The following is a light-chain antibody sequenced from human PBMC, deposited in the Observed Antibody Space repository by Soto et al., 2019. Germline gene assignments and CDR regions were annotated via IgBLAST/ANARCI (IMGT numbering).Light chain of an antibody. CDR2: GAS. V-gene: IGKV1D-13*01. J-gene: IGKJ2*01. CDR3: QQFKNYPRT. Sequence: AIQLTQSPSSLSASVGDRVTITCRASQDISSALVWYQQKPGKAPKLLIYGASSLESGVPSRFSGGGSGTDFTLTIRNLQPEDFATDHCQQFKNYPRTFGQGTKLEIK. CDR1: QDISSA.